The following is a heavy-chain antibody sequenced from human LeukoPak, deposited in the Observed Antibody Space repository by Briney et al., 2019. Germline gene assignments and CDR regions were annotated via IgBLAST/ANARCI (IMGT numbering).Heavy chain of an antibody. Sequence: TSETLSLTCAVYGGSFSGYYWSWIRQPPGQGLEWIGEINHSGSTNYNPSLKSRVTISVDTSKNQFSLKLSSVTAADTAVYYCARDKMSYGDKRARGYYYYMDVWGKGTTVTVSS. J-gene: IGHJ6*03. CDR1: GGSFSGYY. CDR2: INHSGST. V-gene: IGHV4-34*01. D-gene: IGHD4-17*01. CDR3: ARDKMSYGDKRARGYYYYMDV.